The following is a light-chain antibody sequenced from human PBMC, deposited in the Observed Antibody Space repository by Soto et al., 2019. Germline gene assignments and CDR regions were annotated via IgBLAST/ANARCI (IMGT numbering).Light chain of an antibody. CDR2: DAS. V-gene: IGKV3-11*01. CDR3: QQRSNWPPT. J-gene: IGKJ1*01. CDR1: QSVSSY. Sequence: EIVLTQSPATLSLSPGERATLSCRASQSVSSYLAWYQQKPGQAPRLLIYDASNRATGIPAMFSGSGSGTDFTLTISSLEPEAFAVYYCQQRSNWPPTFGQGTKVEIK.